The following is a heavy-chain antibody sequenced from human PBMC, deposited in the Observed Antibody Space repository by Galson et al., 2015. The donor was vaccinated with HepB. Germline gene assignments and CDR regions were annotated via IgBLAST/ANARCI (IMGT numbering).Heavy chain of an antibody. D-gene: IGHD2-8*02. Sequence: SLRLSCAASRFTFSSYAMSWVRQAPGKGLEWVSAISGSGGSTYYADSVKGRFTISRDNSKNTLYLQMNSLRAEDTAVYYCAKVGRGGVRYYFDYWGQGTLVTVSS. CDR2: ISGSGGST. V-gene: IGHV3-23*01. CDR1: RFTFSSYA. CDR3: AKVGRGGVRYYFDY. J-gene: IGHJ4*02.